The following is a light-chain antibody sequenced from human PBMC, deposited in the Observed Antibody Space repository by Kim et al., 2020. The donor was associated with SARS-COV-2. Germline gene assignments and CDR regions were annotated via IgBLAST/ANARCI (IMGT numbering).Light chain of an antibody. Sequence: SSELTQDPAVSVALGQTVRITCQGDSLRSYYASWYQQKPVQAPVLVIYGRNNRPSGIPDRFSGSTSGNTASLTITGAQAEDEADYYCKSRDSSGNVVFGGGTQLTVL. V-gene: IGLV3-19*01. CDR3: KSRDSSGNVV. CDR1: SLRSYY. J-gene: IGLJ2*01. CDR2: GRN.